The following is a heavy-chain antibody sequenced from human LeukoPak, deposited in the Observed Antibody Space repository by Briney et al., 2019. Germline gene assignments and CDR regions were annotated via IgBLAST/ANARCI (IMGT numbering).Heavy chain of an antibody. V-gene: IGHV3-74*01. CDR3: ARVGSSWSFLNYYYYMDV. D-gene: IGHD6-13*01. CDR2: INTDGSST. J-gene: IGHJ6*03. CDR1: GFTLSNYW. Sequence: GGSLRLSCSASGFTLSNYWIHWVRQAPGKGLVWVSRINTDGSSTNYADSVRGRFTVSRDNSKNTLYLQMNSLRAEDTAVYYCARVGSSWSFLNYYYYMDVWGKGTTVTVSS.